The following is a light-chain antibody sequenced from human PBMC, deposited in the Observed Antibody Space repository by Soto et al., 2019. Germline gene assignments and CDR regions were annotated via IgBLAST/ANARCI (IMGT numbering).Light chain of an antibody. CDR3: QQYGSTPLT. V-gene: IGKV3-20*01. Sequence: EIVLTQSPDTLSLSPGERATLSCRASQSVSSNYLARYQQKPGQAPRFLIYDASSRATGIPDRFSGSGSGTDFTLTISRLEPEDFAVYYCQQYGSTPLTFGGGTMVEIK. CDR1: QSVSSNY. CDR2: DAS. J-gene: IGKJ4*01.